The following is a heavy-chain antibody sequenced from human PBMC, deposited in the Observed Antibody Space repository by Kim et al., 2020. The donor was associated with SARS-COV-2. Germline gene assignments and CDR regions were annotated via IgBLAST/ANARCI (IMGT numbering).Heavy chain of an antibody. V-gene: IGHV4-4*07. J-gene: IGHJ6*02. D-gene: IGHD3-22*01. CDR1: GGSISSYY. CDR2: IYTSGST. CDR3: ARAFSYYYDSSGYYYYYYGMDV. Sequence: SETLSLTCTVSGGSISSYYWSWIRQPAGKGLEWIGRIYTSGSTNYNTSLKSRVTMSVDTSKNQFSLKLSSVTAADTAVYYCARAFSYYYDSSGYYYYYYGMDVWGQGTTVTVSS.